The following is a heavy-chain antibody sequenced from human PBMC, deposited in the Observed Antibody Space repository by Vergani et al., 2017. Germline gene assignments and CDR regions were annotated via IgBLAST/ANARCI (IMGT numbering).Heavy chain of an antibody. V-gene: IGHV4-34*01. CDR2: INHSGST. D-gene: IGHD3-3*01. J-gene: IGHJ4*02. CDR1: GGSFSGYY. Sequence: QVQLQQWGAGLLKPSETLSLTCAVYGGSFSGYYWSWIRQPPGKGLEWIGEINHSGSTNYNPSLKSRVTISVDTSKNQFSLKLSSVTAADTAVYYCARVNYDFWSGYYYYFDYWGQGILVTVSS. CDR3: ARVNYDFWSGYYYYFDY.